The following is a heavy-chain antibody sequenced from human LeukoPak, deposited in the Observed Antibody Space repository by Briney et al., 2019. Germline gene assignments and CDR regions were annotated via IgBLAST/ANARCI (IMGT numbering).Heavy chain of an antibody. J-gene: IGHJ4*02. CDR1: GFTFSCYE. CDR2: ISNSGSAI. V-gene: IGHV3-48*03. CDR3: ARGSGGDY. Sequence: GGSLRLSCAASGFTFSCYEMNWVRQAPGKGLEWVSYISNSGSAIYYADSVKGRFTISRDNAKNSLYLQMNSLRAEGTAVYFCARGSGGDYWGQGTLVTVSS.